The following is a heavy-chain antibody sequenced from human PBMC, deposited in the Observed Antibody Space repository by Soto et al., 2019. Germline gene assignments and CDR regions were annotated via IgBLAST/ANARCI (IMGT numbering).Heavy chain of an antibody. J-gene: IGHJ4*02. CDR3: AKGITIFGVVRGYYFDS. Sequence: EVQLLESGGGLVQPGGSLRLSCAASGFTFSSYAMSWVRQAPGKGLEWVSAISGSGGSTYYADSVKGRFTISRDNSKNTLYLQMNSLRAEDTAVYYCAKGITIFGVVRGYYFDSWGQGTLVTVSS. CDR1: GFTFSSYA. D-gene: IGHD3-3*01. CDR2: ISGSGGST. V-gene: IGHV3-23*01.